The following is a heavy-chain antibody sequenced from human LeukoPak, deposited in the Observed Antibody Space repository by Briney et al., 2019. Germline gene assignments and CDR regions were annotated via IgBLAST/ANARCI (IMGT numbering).Heavy chain of an antibody. D-gene: IGHD6-13*01. CDR1: GFTFSSYW. CDR2: VKQDGSEK. J-gene: IGHJ4*02. CDR3: VRAIAAARDY. V-gene: IGHV3-7*01. Sequence: WGSLRLSCSASGFTFSSYWVTWVRQAPGKGLEWVAYVKQDGSEKNYVDSVKGRFTISRENAKNRLYLQMNSLRAEDTAVYYCVRAIAAARDYWGQGTLVTVSS.